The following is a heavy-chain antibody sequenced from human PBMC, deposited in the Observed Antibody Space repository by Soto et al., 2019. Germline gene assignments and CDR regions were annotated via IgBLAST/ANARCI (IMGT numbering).Heavy chain of an antibody. J-gene: IGHJ4*02. D-gene: IGHD5-12*01. Sequence: SGPTLVNPTQTLTLTCTFSGFSFTTPGVAVGWIRQTPGVALEWLTLIYYNDDRRFSPSLKTRLTITGDTSKNQVVLSLTNVDPGDTATYFCAHSDGGYEIIYFDFWGQGIPVTVSS. CDR2: IYYNDDR. CDR3: AHSDGGYEIIYFDF. CDR1: GFSFTTPGVA. V-gene: IGHV2-5*01.